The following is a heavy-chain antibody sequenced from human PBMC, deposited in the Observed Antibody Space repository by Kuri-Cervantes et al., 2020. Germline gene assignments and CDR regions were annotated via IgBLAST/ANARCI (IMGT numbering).Heavy chain of an antibody. D-gene: IGHD6-19*01. Sequence: GSLRLSCAVYGGSFSGYYWSWIRQPPGKGLEWIGEINHSGSTNYNPSLKSRVTISVDTSKNQFSLKLSSVTAADTAVYYCARSVAGDYWGQGTLVTVSS. CDR2: INHSGST. CDR3: ARSVAGDY. J-gene: IGHJ4*02. V-gene: IGHV4-34*01. CDR1: GGSFSGYY.